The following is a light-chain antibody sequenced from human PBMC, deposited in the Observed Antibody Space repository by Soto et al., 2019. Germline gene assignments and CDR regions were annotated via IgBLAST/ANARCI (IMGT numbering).Light chain of an antibody. CDR3: KQSSSXLWT. V-gene: IGKV1-39*01. CDR1: QNIDSY. CDR2: DAS. Sequence: DIQMTQSPSSRSASVGDRVTITCRASQNIDSYLNWYQQRPGKAPKLLIHDASSLQSGVPSRLSGSGHGTDLALTINSLQPQDFATIYSKQSSSXLWTCGQGTKV. J-gene: IGKJ1*01.